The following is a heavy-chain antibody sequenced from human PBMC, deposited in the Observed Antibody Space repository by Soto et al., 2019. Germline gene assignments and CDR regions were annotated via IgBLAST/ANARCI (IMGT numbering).Heavy chain of an antibody. Sequence: QVQLVESGGGVVQPGRSLRLSCAASGFTFSSYGMHWVRQAPGKGLEWVAVISYDGSNKYYADSVKGRFTISRDNSKNTLYLQMNSLRAEDTAVYYCAKWFVRYDFWSGYYTWGQGTLVTVSS. D-gene: IGHD3-3*01. J-gene: IGHJ4*02. CDR1: GFTFSSYG. CDR3: AKWFVRYDFWSGYYT. CDR2: ISYDGSNK. V-gene: IGHV3-30*18.